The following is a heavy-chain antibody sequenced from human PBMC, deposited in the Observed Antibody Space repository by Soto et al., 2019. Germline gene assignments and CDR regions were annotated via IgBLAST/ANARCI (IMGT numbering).Heavy chain of an antibody. Sequence: PGGSLRLSCAASGFIFSNYGIHWARQAPGKGLEWVALIWYDGSNKYYADSVKGRFIVSRDNTNNTVYLQLNSLTADDTAVYYCAREGLVAGSQEFWGPGTLVTVSS. D-gene: IGHD6-19*01. V-gene: IGHV3-33*01. CDR1: GFIFSNYG. CDR3: AREGLVAGSQEF. J-gene: IGHJ4*02. CDR2: IWYDGSNK.